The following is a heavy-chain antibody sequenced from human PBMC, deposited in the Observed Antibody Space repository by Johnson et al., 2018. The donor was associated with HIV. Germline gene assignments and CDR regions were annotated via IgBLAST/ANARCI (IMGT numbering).Heavy chain of an antibody. D-gene: IGHD3-3*01. J-gene: IGHJ3*02. V-gene: IGHV3-49*04. CDR2: LRSKAYGGTT. Sequence: VESGGGSVQPGRSLRLSCSASGFTFGDYVINWVRQAPGKGLEWVGFLRSKAYGGTTEYAASVNGRFTISRDDSKSIAYLQMNRLKTEDTAVYYCTRGGITIFGVVDAFDIWGQGTMVTVSS. CDR3: TRGGITIFGVVDAFDI. CDR1: GFTFGDYV.